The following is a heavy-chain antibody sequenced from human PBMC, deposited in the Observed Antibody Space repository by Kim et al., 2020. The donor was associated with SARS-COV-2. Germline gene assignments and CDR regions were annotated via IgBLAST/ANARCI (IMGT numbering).Heavy chain of an antibody. CDR3: ARDPGIVGATYYFDY. Sequence: DSVKGRFTISRDKAKNSLYLQMNSLRAEDTAVYYCARDPGIVGATYYFDYWGQGTLVTVSS. J-gene: IGHJ4*02. V-gene: IGHV3-11*06. D-gene: IGHD1-26*01.